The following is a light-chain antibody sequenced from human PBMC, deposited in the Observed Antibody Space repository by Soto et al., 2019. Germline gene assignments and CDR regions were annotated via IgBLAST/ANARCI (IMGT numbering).Light chain of an antibody. CDR3: LLYYGGAQLV. CDR2: TTN. J-gene: IGLJ7*01. CDR1: TGAVTSGNY. V-gene: IGLV7-43*01. Sequence: QAVVTQEPSLTVSPGGTVTLTCASSTGAVTSGNYASWFQQKPGQAPRTLIYTTNNQHSWTPARFSGSLLGGKAALTLSGVQPEDEAEYYCLLYYGGAQLVFGGGTQLTVL.